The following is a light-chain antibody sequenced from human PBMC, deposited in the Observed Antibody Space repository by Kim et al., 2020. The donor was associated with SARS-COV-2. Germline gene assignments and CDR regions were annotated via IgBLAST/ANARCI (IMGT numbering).Light chain of an antibody. CDR3: QHYGSSPCT. CDR1: QSIRTNH. J-gene: IGKJ2*01. V-gene: IGKV3-20*01. Sequence: PGERATLSCRASQSIRTNHLAWYQQKPGQAPRLLIYAGFNRATGIPDRFSGSGSGTDFTLTISRLEPEDFAVYYCQHYGSSPCTFGQGTKLE. CDR2: AGF.